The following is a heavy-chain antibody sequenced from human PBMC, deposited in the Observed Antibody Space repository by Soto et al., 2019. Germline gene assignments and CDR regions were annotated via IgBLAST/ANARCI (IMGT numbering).Heavy chain of an antibody. CDR2: ISGSGGSA. CDR1: GFTFSSYA. Sequence: PGGSLRLSXAASGFTFSSYAMSWVRQAPGKGLEWVSAISGSGGSADFADSVKGRFTISRDNSKNTLYLQMSSLRAEDTAVYYCARVPSSSYHYFDYWGQGTLVTSPQ. CDR3: ARVPSSSYHYFDY. D-gene: IGHD6-13*01. J-gene: IGHJ4*02. V-gene: IGHV3-23*01.